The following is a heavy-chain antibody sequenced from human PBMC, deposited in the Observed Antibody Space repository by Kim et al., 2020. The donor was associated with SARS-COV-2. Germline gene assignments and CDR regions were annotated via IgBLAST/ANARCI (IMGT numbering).Heavy chain of an antibody. CDR1: GFTFSSYE. Sequence: GGSLRLSCAASGFTFSSYEMNWVRQAPGKGLEWVSYISSSGSTIYYADSVKGRFTISRDNAKNSLYLQMNSLRAEDTAVYYCARGGVLRYFDWELGGFYFDYWGQGTLVTVSS. CDR3: ARGGVLRYFDWELGGFYFDY. J-gene: IGHJ4*02. CDR2: ISSSGSTI. D-gene: IGHD3-9*01. V-gene: IGHV3-48*03.